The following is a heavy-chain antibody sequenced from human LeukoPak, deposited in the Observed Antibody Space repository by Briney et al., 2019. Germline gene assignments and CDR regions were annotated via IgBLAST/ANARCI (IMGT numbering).Heavy chain of an antibody. Sequence: SQTLSLTCAVSGGSISSGGYSWSWIRQPPGKGLEWIGYIYHSGSTYYNPSLKSRVTISVDRSKNQFSLKLSSVTAADTAVYYCARASGSGSSPYYYGMDVWGQGTTVTVSS. CDR1: GGSISSGGYS. V-gene: IGHV4-30-2*01. D-gene: IGHD3-10*01. CDR2: IYHSGST. J-gene: IGHJ6*02. CDR3: ARASGSGSSPYYYGMDV.